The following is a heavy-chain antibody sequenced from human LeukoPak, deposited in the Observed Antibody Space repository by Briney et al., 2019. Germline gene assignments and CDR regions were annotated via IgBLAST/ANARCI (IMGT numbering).Heavy chain of an antibody. D-gene: IGHD2-21*01. CDR1: GFIFDNFA. J-gene: IGHJ4*02. CDR2: VSFEGTNN. V-gene: IGHV3-30*04. CDR3: ARDRNVVGADFDY. Sequence: PGGSLRPSWAAPGFIFDNFAIHWVRQAPGKGLGWVSIVSFEGTNNFYPDSVKGRFTVSRDNSKNTVYLHMNSLRPHETAVYFCARDRNVVGADFDYWGQGTLVTVSS.